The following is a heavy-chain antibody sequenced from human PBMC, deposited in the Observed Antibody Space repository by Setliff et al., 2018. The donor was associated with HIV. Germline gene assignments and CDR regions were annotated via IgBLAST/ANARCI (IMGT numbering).Heavy chain of an antibody. CDR2: INATNGNT. CDR1: GYTFTSYA. CDR3: ASPTGIPH. J-gene: IGHJ4*02. V-gene: IGHV1-3*01. Sequence: ASVKVSCKASGYTFTSYAMHWVRQAPGQRLEWMGWINATNGNTKYSQKFQGRVTITRDTSASTAYMELSSLRPEDTAVYYCASPTGIPHWGQGTLVTVSS. D-gene: IGHD1-1*01.